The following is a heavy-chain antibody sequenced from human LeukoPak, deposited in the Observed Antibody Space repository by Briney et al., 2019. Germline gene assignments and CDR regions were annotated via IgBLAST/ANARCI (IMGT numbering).Heavy chain of an antibody. CDR1: GYTLTELS. D-gene: IGHD3-3*01. J-gene: IGHJ4*02. CDR2: FDPEDGET. Sequence: ASVKVSCKVSGYTLTELSMHWVRQAPGKGLEWMGVFDPEDGETIYSQKFQGRVTMTEDTTTDTAYMELSSPRSEDTAVYYCTTRPIKGRYQLLYSYDFWSAFYPDYFDYWGQGTLVTVSS. V-gene: IGHV1-24*01. CDR3: TTRPIKGRYQLLYSYDFWSAFYPDYFDY.